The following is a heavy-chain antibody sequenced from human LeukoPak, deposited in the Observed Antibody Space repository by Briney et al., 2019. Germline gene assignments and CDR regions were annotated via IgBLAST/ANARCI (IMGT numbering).Heavy chain of an antibody. J-gene: IGHJ4*02. CDR3: ARGKYYFDY. CDR2: IYYSGST. CDR1: GGSINSYY. V-gene: IGHV4-59*01. Sequence: SETLSLTCTVSGGSINSYYWSWIRQSPGKGLEWIGNIYYSGSTNYNPSLKSRVTISVDTSKNEFSLKLSSVTAADTAVYYCARGKYYFDYWGQGTLVTVSS.